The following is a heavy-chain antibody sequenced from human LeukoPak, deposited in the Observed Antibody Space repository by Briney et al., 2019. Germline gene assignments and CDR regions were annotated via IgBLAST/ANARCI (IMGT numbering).Heavy chain of an antibody. V-gene: IGHV4-59*01. Sequence: SETLSLTCTVSGGSISSYSWSWIRQPPGKGLQWIGYFFSSGSTDYNPSLKSRVTISVDTSKDQSSLKLASVTAADTAVYYCARDRGVSAISYYGMDVWGQGTTVTVSS. J-gene: IGHJ6*02. CDR1: GGSISSYS. CDR3: ARDRGVSAISYYGMDV. D-gene: IGHD3-10*01. CDR2: FFSSGST.